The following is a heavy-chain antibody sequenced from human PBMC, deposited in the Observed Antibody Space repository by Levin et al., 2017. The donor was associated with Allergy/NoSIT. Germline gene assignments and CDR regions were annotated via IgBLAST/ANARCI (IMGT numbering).Heavy chain of an antibody. Sequence: GESLKISCAASGFTVSSNYMSWVRQAPGKGLEWVSVIYSGGSTYYADSVKGRFTISRDNSKNTLYLQMNSLRAEDTAVYYCARGRYYDFWSGYYYFDYWGQGTLVTVSS. J-gene: IGHJ4*02. V-gene: IGHV3-53*01. D-gene: IGHD3-3*01. CDR2: IYSGGST. CDR1: GFTVSSNY. CDR3: ARGRYYDFWSGYYYFDY.